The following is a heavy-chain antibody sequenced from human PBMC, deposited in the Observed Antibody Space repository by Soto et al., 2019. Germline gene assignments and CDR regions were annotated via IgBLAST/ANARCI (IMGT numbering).Heavy chain of an antibody. CDR1: GGSVRDGSYY. CDR3: AGYNWNYYFDP. V-gene: IGHV4-61*01. Sequence: PSETLSLTCTVSGGSVRDGSYYWAWLRQPPGKGLEWIGHIYHSGSTIYNPSLKSRVTTSIDTSKSQFSLNLNSMTAADTAVYYCAGYNWNYYFDPWGQGTLVTVSS. D-gene: IGHD1-7*01. CDR2: IYHSGST. J-gene: IGHJ5*02.